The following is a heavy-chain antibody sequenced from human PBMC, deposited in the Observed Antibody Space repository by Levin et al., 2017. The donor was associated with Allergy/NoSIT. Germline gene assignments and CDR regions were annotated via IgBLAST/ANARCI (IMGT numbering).Heavy chain of an antibody. D-gene: IGHD2-2*02. CDR3: AKCRTYTYHYYGMDV. CDR1: GFTFSSYA. V-gene: IGHV3-23*01. CDR2: ISDTGGRT. Sequence: GESLKISCTPSGFTFSSYAMSWVRQAPGKGLEWVSGISDTGGRTYYADSVKGRFTVSRDNSKNTLFLQMNSLRAEDTAVYYCAKCRTYTYHYYGMDVWGQGTTVTVSS. J-gene: IGHJ6*02.